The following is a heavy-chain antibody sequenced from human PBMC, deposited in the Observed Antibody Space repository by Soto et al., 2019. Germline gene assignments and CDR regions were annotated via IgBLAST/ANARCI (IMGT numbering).Heavy chain of an antibody. CDR1: GGSISSYY. J-gene: IGHJ4*02. CDR3: ASRSSGYDFFGY. V-gene: IGHV4-59*08. CDR2: IHYSGST. Sequence: SSETLSLTCTVSGGSISSYYWSWIRQPPGMGLEWIGSIHYSGSTNYNPSLKSRVTISVDTSKNQFSLKLNSVAAADTALYYCASRSSGYDFFGYWGQGTPVTVSS. D-gene: IGHD5-12*01.